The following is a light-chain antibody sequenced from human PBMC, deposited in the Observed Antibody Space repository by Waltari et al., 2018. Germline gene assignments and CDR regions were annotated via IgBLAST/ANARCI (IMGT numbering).Light chain of an antibody. V-gene: IGLV2-14*01. CDR1: SSDVGGYNY. CDR2: DVS. J-gene: IGLJ1*01. CDR3: SSYTSSRGV. Sequence: QSALTQPASVSGSPGQSITISCTGTSSDVGGYNYVSWYQQHPGKAPKLIIYDVSKRPSRVSNRFSGSKSGNTASLTISGLQAEDEADYYCSSYTSSRGVFGTGTKVTVL.